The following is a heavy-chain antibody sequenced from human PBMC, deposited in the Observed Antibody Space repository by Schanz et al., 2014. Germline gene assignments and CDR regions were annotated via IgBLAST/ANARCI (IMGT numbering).Heavy chain of an antibody. J-gene: IGHJ4*02. CDR3: VSQTGSPNY. V-gene: IGHV3-7*01. CDR2: IKRDGSEK. Sequence: EVQLVESGGGLIQPGGSLRLSCAASGFGFSSYSMNWVRQAPGKGLEWVANIKRDGSEKNYLDSVKGRFTISRDNAKNSLFLQMNSLRVEDTAVYFCVSQTGSPNYWGQGTLVTVSS. D-gene: IGHD6-13*01. CDR1: GFGFSSYS.